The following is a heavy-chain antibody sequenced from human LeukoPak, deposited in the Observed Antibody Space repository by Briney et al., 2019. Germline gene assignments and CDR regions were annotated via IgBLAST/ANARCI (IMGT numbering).Heavy chain of an antibody. CDR2: IYHSGST. Sequence: PSETLSLTCTVSGGSISSSSYYWGWIRQPPGKGLEWIGSIYHSGSTYYNPSLKSRVTISVDTSKNQFSLKLSSVTAADTAVYYCARVVGIVGATNGPRKIYFDPWGQGTLVTVSS. CDR1: GGSISSSSYY. CDR3: ARVVGIVGATNGPRKIYFDP. V-gene: IGHV4-39*07. D-gene: IGHD1-26*01. J-gene: IGHJ5*02.